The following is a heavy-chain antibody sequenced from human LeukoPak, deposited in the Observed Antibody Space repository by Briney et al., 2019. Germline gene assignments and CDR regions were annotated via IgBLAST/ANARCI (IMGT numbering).Heavy chain of an antibody. J-gene: IGHJ4*02. V-gene: IGHV1-18*01. CDR1: GYTFTSYG. CDR3: ARAQWELPWQDY. D-gene: IGHD1-26*01. Sequence: ASVKVSCKASGYTFTSYGISWVRQAPGQGLEWVGWISAYNANTNYAQKLQGRVTMTTDTSTSTAYMELRSLRSDDTAVYYCARAQWELPWQDYGGQGTLVTVSS. CDR2: ISAYNANT.